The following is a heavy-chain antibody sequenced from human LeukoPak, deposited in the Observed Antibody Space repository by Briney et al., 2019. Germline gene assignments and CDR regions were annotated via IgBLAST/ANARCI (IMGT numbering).Heavy chain of an antibody. CDR1: GYTFTSYG. CDR2: ISAYNGNT. D-gene: IGHD3-10*01. J-gene: IGHJ5*02. Sequence: ASVKVSCKASGYTFTSYGISWVRQAPGQGLEWMGWISAYNGNTNYAQKLQGRVTMTTDTSTSTAYMELRSLRSDDTAVYYCARLPMVRGVIRPNWFDPWGQGTLVTVSS. CDR3: ARLPMVRGVIRPNWFDP. V-gene: IGHV1-18*01.